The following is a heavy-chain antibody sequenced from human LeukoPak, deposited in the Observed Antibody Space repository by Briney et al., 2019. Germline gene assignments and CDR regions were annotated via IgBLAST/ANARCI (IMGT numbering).Heavy chain of an antibody. CDR3: ARTYYDFWSGYSG. D-gene: IGHD3-3*01. CDR2: ISYDGSNK. V-gene: IGHV3-30*04. Sequence: PGGSLRLSCAASGFTFSSYAMHWVRQAPGKGLEWVAVISYDGSNKYYADSVKGRFTISRDNSKNTLYLQMNSLRAEDTAVYYCARTYYDFWSGYSGWGQGTLVTVSS. CDR1: GFTFSSYA. J-gene: IGHJ4*02.